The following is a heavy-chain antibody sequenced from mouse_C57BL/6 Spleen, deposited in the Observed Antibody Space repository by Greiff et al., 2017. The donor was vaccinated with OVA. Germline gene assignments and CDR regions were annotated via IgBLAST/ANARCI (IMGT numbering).Heavy chain of an antibody. CDR1: GYTFTSYW. Sequence: QVQLQQPGAELVRPGSSVKLSCKASGYTFTSYWMDWVKQRPGQGLAWIGNIYPSDSETHYNQKFKDKATLTVDKSSSTAYMQLSSLTSEDSAVYYCARRVTGTDYWGQGTTLTVPS. J-gene: IGHJ2*01. CDR3: ARRVTGTDY. CDR2: IYPSDSET. D-gene: IGHD4-1*01. V-gene: IGHV1-61*01.